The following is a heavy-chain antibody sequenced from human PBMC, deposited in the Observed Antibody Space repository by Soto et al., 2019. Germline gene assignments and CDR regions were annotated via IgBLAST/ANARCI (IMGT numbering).Heavy chain of an antibody. V-gene: IGHV1-69*01. Sequence: QVQLVQSGAEVKKPGSSVKVSCKASGGTFSSYAISWVRQAPGQGLEWMGGIIPIFGTANYAQKFQGRVTITADASARTVYMELSSLRSEDTAVYYCATSSSPRWDNWFDPWGQGTLVTVSS. D-gene: IGHD6-13*01. CDR3: ATSSSPRWDNWFDP. CDR1: GGTFSSYA. J-gene: IGHJ5*02. CDR2: IIPIFGTA.